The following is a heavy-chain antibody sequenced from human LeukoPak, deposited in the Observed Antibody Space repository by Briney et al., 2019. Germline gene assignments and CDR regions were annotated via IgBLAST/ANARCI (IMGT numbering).Heavy chain of an antibody. Sequence: GGSLRLSCAASGFSFTNAWMSWVRQAPGKGLEWIGRIKSYPDGGTTDYAAPVKDRLIISRDTSKNTLYLQTNSLRTEDTGVYYCTTDRAIASHRLFDFWGQGTLVAVSS. CDR1: GFSFTNAW. V-gene: IGHV3-15*01. D-gene: IGHD6-6*01. J-gene: IGHJ4*02. CDR2: IKSYPDGGTT. CDR3: TTDRAIASHRLFDF.